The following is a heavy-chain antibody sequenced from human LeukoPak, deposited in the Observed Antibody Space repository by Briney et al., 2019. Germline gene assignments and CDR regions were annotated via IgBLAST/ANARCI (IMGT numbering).Heavy chain of an antibody. CDR3: AKDRTSSGWYQDWFDP. J-gene: IGHJ5*02. Sequence: GSLRLSCAASGFTVSSNYMSWVRQAPGKGLEWVSVIYSGGSTYYADSVKGRFTISRDNSKNTLYLQMNSLRAEDTAVYYCAKDRTSSGWYQDWFDPWGQGTLVTVSS. CDR2: IYSGGST. V-gene: IGHV3-53*01. CDR1: GFTVSSNY. D-gene: IGHD6-19*01.